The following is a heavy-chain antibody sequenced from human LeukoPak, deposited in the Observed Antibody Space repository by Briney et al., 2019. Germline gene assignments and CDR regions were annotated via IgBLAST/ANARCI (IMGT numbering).Heavy chain of an antibody. CDR3: VVRGGFPFDN. J-gene: IGHJ4*02. Sequence: GGSLRLSCVGSGFVFGSYAMNWVRQAPGEGLDWVSAISSSGVMTKYADSVRGRFTSSRDNTKNTLYLQMNSLRPEDTAVDYCVVRGGFPFDNWGQGTLVTVSS. CDR2: ISSSGVMT. V-gene: IGHV3-23*01. CDR1: GFVFGSYA. D-gene: IGHD3-16*01.